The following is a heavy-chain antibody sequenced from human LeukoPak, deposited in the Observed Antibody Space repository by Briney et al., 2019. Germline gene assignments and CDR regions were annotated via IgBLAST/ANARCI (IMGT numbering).Heavy chain of an antibody. CDR1: GDSITSYY. CDR2: FYYTGST. J-gene: IGHJ4*02. Sequence: SETLSLTCTVSGDSITSYYWSWIRQPPGKGLEWIGHFYYTGSTNYNPSLKSRVTISAETSRNQFSLRLNSVTAADTAVYYCARAPPDGGNSGLYYWGQGTLVTVSS. V-gene: IGHV4-59*12. CDR3: ARAPPDGGNSGLYY. D-gene: IGHD4-23*01.